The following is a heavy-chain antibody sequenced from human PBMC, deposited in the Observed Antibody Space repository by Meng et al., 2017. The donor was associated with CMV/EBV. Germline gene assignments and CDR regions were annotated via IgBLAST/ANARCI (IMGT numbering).Heavy chain of an antibody. CDR1: GYTFTSYG. D-gene: IGHD3-10*01. Sequence: ASVKVSCKASGYTFTSYGISWVRQAPGQGLEWMGIINPSGGSTSYAQKFQGRVTMTRDTSTSTVYMELSSLRSEDTAVYYCARAGITMDIWGQGTLVTVSS. J-gene: IGHJ4*02. CDR3: ARAGITMDI. CDR2: INPSGGST. V-gene: IGHV1-46*01.